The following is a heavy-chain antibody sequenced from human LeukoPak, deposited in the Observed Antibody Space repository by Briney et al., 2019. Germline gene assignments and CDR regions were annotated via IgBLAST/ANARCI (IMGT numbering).Heavy chain of an antibody. CDR3: ARAPEWLPLDY. J-gene: IGHJ4*02. CDR2: INPSGGST. Sequence: GASVKVSCKASGYTFSRYYMHWVRQAPGQGLEWMGIINPSGGSTSYAQRFQGRVTMTSDTSTITVYMELSSLRSEDTAVYYCARAPEWLPLDYWGQGTLVTVSS. D-gene: IGHD3-3*01. CDR1: GYTFSRYY. V-gene: IGHV1-46*01.